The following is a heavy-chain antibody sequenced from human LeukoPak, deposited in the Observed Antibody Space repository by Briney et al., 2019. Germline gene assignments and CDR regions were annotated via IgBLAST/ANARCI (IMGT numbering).Heavy chain of an antibody. CDR1: GGSFSGYY. CDR3: ARGTHGQSLDY. D-gene: IGHD4-17*01. Sequence: SETLSLTCAVYGGSFSGYYWSWIRQPPGKGLEWIGEINHSGSTNYNPSLKSRVTISVDTSKNQFSLKLSSVTAADTAVYYCARGTHGQSLDYWGQGTLVTVSS. CDR2: INHSGST. V-gene: IGHV4-34*01. J-gene: IGHJ4*02.